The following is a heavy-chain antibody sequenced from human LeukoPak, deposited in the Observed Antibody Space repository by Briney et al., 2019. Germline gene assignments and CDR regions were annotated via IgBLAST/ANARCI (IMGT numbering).Heavy chain of an antibody. J-gene: IGHJ4*02. Sequence: SETLSLTCTVSGDSFNNYSCHWIRQPPGKGLEWIGYMYYSGSTDYNPSLKSRVTMSLDTSKNQFSLNLSSVTAADTAVYYCARGPTVTTDYWGQGILVTVSS. CDR1: GDSFNNYS. V-gene: IGHV4-59*01. CDR2: MYYSGST. D-gene: IGHD4-17*01. CDR3: ARGPTVTTDY.